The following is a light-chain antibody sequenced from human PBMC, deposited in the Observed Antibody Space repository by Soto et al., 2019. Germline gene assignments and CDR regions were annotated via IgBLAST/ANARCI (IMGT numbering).Light chain of an antibody. CDR2: EVS. J-gene: IGLJ1*01. CDR1: SSDVGGYNY. Sequence: ALTHPASVSGSPGQSITISCTGTSSDVGGYNYVSWYQQHPGKAPKLMIYEVSNRPSGVSNRFSGSKSGNTASLTISGLQAEDEADYYCSSYTSSSTPFVFGTGTKVTVL. CDR3: SSYTSSSTPFV. V-gene: IGLV2-14*01.